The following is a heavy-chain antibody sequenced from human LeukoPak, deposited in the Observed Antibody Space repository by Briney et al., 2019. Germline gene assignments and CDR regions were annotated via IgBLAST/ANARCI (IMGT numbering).Heavy chain of an antibody. V-gene: IGHV6-1*01. CDR1: GDSVSSNSAA. CDR2: TYYRSKWYN. Sequence: SQTFSLTCAISGDSVSSNSAAWNWIRQSPSRGLEWLGRTYYRSKWYNDYAVSVKSRITINPDTSKNQFSLQLNSVTPEDTAVYYCARLLLSAARVGWFDPWGQGTLVTVSS. CDR3: ARLLLSAARVGWFDP. D-gene: IGHD2/OR15-2a*01. J-gene: IGHJ5*02.